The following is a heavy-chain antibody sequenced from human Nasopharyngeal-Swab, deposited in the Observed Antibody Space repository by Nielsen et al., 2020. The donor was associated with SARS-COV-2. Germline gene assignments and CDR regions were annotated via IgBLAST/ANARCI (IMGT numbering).Heavy chain of an antibody. J-gene: IGHJ6*02. Sequence: ASVKVSCKASGYTFTGYYMHWVRQAPGQGLEWMGWINPNSGGTIYAQKFQGRVTMTEDTSTDTAYMELSSLRSEDTAVYYCATALTIFGAEHYYYYYGMDVWGQGTTVTVSS. V-gene: IGHV1-2*02. CDR2: INPNSGGT. CDR3: ATALTIFGAEHYYYYYGMDV. D-gene: IGHD3-3*01. CDR1: GYTFTGYY.